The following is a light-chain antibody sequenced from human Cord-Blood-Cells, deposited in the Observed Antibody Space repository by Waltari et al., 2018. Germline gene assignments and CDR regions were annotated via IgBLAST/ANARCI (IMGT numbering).Light chain of an antibody. CDR1: HRLLHSNGYNY. J-gene: IGKJ1*01. Sequence: IVMPQSPLSLPLTPGETASFYCSSSHRLLHSNGYNYLDWYLQKPGQSPQLLIDVGSNRAAGVPDRVSGVGSGTDFTLKSSRGEAEDVGVYYCMQARQTPRTFGQGTKVEIK. CDR3: MQARQTPRT. V-gene: IGKV2-28*01. CDR2: VGS.